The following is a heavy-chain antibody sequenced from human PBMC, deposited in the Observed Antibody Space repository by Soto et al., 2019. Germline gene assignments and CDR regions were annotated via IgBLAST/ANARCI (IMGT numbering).Heavy chain of an antibody. CDR2: INPNSGGT. Sequence: QVQLVQSGAEVKKPGASVKVSCKASGYTFTGYYMHWVRQAPGQGLEWMGWINPNSGGTNYAQKFQGWVTMTRDTSISTAYMELSRLRSDDTAVYYCEREVRGEMARFYGMDVWGQGTTVTVSS. J-gene: IGHJ6*02. CDR3: EREVRGEMARFYGMDV. V-gene: IGHV1-2*04. D-gene: IGHD3-10*01. CDR1: GYTFTGYY.